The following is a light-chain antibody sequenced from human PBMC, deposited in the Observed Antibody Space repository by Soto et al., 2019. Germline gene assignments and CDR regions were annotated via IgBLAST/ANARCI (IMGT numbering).Light chain of an antibody. Sequence: DMQMTQSPSSLSVSLGDSVTMXXRTSETISAFLNWYQVKPGKAPKLXXYAASTLQDGGPSRFSGSGSGTDFTLTINSLQPEDFASYYCQQSYEISPITCGQGTRLEIK. V-gene: IGKV1-39*01. CDR2: AAS. J-gene: IGKJ5*01. CDR3: QQSYEISPIT. CDR1: ETISAF.